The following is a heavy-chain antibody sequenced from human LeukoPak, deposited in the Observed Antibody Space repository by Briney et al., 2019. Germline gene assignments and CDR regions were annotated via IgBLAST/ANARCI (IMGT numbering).Heavy chain of an antibody. CDR2: IPYDGSNK. J-gene: IGHJ6*02. Sequence: GRSLRLSCTASGFTFSSYGMHWVREAPGKGLEWVAVIPYDGSNKYYADSVKGRFTISRDNSKNTLYLQMNGLRAEDTAVYYCARVHQAYYDILTGYYGDYYYGMDVWGQGTTVTVSS. CDR1: GFTFSSYG. D-gene: IGHD3-9*01. CDR3: ARVHQAYYDILTGYYGDYYYGMDV. V-gene: IGHV3-30-3*01.